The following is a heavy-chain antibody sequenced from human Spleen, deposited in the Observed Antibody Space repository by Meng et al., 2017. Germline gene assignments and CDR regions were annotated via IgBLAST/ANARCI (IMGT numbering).Heavy chain of an antibody. Sequence: SETLSLTCAVSGYSITGSYNWGWIRQSPGKGLEWIGSIYQSGSTYYNPSLKSRVTMSADTSKNQFSLKLTSVTAADTAVYYCARSPDEKVTMVRGVILFDYWGQGTLVTVSS. CDR1: GYSITGSYN. CDR3: ARSPDEKVTMVRGVILFDY. J-gene: IGHJ4*02. V-gene: IGHV4-38-2*01. CDR2: IYQSGST. D-gene: IGHD3-10*01.